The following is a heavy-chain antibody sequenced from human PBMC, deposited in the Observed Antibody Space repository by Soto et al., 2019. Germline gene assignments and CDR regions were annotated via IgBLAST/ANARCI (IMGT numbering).Heavy chain of an antibody. CDR1: GLSSIAYT. V-gene: IGHV3-23*01. CDR3: AKVVQWLALDF. Sequence: VSLRFSFARSGLSSIAYTTGGVRQAPGKGLEWVSVIRGSGVGTYYADSVKGRFTISRDNSKNTLYLQMNSLRAEDTAVYYCAKVVQWLALDFWGQGTLVTVSS. D-gene: IGHD6-19*01. CDR2: IRGSGVGT. J-gene: IGHJ4*02.